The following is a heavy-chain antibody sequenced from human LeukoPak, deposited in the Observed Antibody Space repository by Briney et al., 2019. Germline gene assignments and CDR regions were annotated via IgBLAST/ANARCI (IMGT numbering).Heavy chain of an antibody. J-gene: IGHJ4*02. CDR3: ARDFCSSGSCHEDY. Sequence: GGSLRLSCAASGFTFSSYWMSWVRQAPGKGLEWVSYISGSGPTIFYADSVKGRITISRDNAKNSLYLQMNSLRAEDTAVYYCARDFCSSGSCHEDYWGQGTLVTVSS. V-gene: IGHV3-48*04. D-gene: IGHD2-15*01. CDR1: GFTFSSYW. CDR2: ISGSGPTI.